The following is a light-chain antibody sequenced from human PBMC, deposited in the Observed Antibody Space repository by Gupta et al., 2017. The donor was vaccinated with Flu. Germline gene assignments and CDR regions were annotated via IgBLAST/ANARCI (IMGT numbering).Light chain of an antibody. J-gene: IGKJ1*01. CDR3: EQYNRFRT. Sequence: VGDRVTIACRASQSISSWLAWYQQKPGKAPKLLIYKSSYLQSGVPSRFSGSGSGTEFTLTISSLQPDDFATYYCEQYNRFRTFGQGTKVEIK. CDR1: QSISSW. V-gene: IGKV1-5*03. CDR2: KSS.